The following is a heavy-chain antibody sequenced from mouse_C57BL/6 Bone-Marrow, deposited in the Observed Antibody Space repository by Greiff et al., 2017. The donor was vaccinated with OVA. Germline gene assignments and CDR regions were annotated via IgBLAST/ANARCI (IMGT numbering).Heavy chain of an antibody. V-gene: IGHV1-82*01. Sequence: QVQLKESGPELVKPGASVKISCKASGYAFSSSWMNWVKQRPGKGLEWIGRIYPGDGDTNYNGKFKGKATLTADKSSSTAYMQLSSLTSEDSAVYFCARLELTGTRYWYFDVWGTGTTVTVSS. J-gene: IGHJ1*03. D-gene: IGHD4-1*01. CDR2: IYPGDGDT. CDR3: ARLELTGTRYWYFDV. CDR1: GYAFSSSW.